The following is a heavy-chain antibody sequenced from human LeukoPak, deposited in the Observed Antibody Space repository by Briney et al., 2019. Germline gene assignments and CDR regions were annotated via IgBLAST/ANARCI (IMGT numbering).Heavy chain of an antibody. CDR1: GFTFSSYW. CDR3: ASSSSWYKGVDY. CDR2: INSDGSST. J-gene: IGHJ4*02. V-gene: IGHV3-74*01. D-gene: IGHD6-13*01. Sequence: GGSLRLSCAASGFTFSSYWMHWVRQAPGKGLVWVSRINSDGSSTNYADSVKGRLTISRDNAKNTLYLQMNSLRAEDTAVYYCASSSSWYKGVDYWGQGTLVTVSS.